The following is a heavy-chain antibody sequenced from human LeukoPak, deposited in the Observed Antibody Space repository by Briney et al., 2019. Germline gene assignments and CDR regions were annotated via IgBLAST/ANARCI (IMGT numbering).Heavy chain of an antibody. CDR3: AKELFYGDYYFDY. CDR2: IYSGGST. J-gene: IGHJ4*02. CDR1: GFTVSSNY. Sequence: GGSLRLSCAASGFTVSSNYMSWVRQAPRKGLEWVSVIYSGGSTYYAASVKGRFTISRDNSKNTLYLQMNSLRAEDTALYYCAKELFYGDYYFDYWGQGTLVTVSS. V-gene: IGHV3-66*01. D-gene: IGHD4-17*01.